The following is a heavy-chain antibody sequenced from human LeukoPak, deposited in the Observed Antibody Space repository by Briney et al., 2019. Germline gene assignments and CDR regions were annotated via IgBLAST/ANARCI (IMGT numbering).Heavy chain of an antibody. CDR1: GYSFANYW. D-gene: IGHD3-22*01. CDR3: ARRYDNTGYYVY. CDR2: IYPGDSDT. V-gene: IGHV5-51*01. J-gene: IGHJ4*02. Sequence: GESLKISCKGFGYSFANYWIASVRQMPGKGLEWMGIIYPGDSDTRYSPSFQGQVTISADKSINTAYLQWSSLKASDTATYYCARRYDNTGYYVYWGQGTLVTVSS.